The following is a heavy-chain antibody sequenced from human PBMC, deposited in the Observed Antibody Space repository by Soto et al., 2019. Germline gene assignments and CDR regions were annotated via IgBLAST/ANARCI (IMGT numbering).Heavy chain of an antibody. D-gene: IGHD3-10*01. J-gene: IGHJ4*01. CDR2: IWYDGSNK. V-gene: IGHV3-33*01. CDR1: GFTFSSYG. Sequence: GGSLRLSCAASGFTFSSYGMHWVRQAPGKGLEWVAVIWYDGSNKYYADSVKGRFTISRDNSKNTLYLQMNSLRAEDTAVYYCVRGPFYYGSGSYSYYIDYLGHGTLVTVS. CDR3: VRGPFYYGSGSYSYYIDY.